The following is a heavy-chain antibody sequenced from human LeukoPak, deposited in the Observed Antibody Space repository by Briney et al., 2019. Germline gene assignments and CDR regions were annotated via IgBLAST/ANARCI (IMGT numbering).Heavy chain of an antibody. CDR1: GYTFTGYY. Sequence: APVKVSCKASGYTFTGYYMHWVRQAPGQGLEWMGWINPNSGGTNYAQKFQGWVTMTRDTSISTAYMELSRLRSDDTAVYYCARGSLDDYYYYGMDVWGQGTTVTVSS. D-gene: IGHD1-1*01. CDR2: INPNSGGT. J-gene: IGHJ6*02. V-gene: IGHV1-2*04. CDR3: ARGSLDDYYYYGMDV.